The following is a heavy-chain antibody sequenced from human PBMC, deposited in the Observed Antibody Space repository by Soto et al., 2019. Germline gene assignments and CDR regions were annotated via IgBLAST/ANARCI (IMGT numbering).Heavy chain of an antibody. CDR3: ARAGYCSGGSCYYLPYYFHY. V-gene: IGHV1-69*01. CDR2: IIPIIGTA. D-gene: IGHD2-15*01. J-gene: IGHJ4*02. Sequence: QVQLVQSGAEVKKPGSSVKVSCKASGGTFSSYAISWVRQAPGQGLEWMGGIIPIIGTANYAQKFQGRVTITADESTSTAYMELSSLRSEDTAVYYCARAGYCSGGSCYYLPYYFHYWGQGTLVTVSS. CDR1: GGTFSSYA.